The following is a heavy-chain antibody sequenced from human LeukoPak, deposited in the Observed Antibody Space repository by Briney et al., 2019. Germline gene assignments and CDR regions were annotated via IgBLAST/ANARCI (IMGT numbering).Heavy chain of an antibody. V-gene: IGHV1-18*01. J-gene: IGHJ5*02. CDR2: ISAYNGNT. CDR1: GYTFTSYG. CDR3: ARDLGVAVAGQTGWFDP. Sequence: ASVKVSCKASGYTFTSYGISWVRQAPGQGLEWMGWISAYNGNTNYAQKLQGRVTMTIDTSTSTAYMELSSLRSEDTAVYYCARDLGVAVAGQTGWFDPWGQGTLVTVSS. D-gene: IGHD6-19*01.